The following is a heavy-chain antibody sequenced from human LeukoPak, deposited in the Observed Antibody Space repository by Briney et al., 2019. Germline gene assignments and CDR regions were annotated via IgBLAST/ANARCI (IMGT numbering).Heavy chain of an antibody. D-gene: IGHD5-12*01. CDR2: IYCSGSTSCGST. Sequence: PSETLSLTCTVSGASIFGKYWSWIRRPPGKALEWIGYIYCSGSTSCGSTSYNPSLKSRVTISVDKNQLSLRLTSVTAADTAVYYCARDLISEYSRSHSHFDPWGQGTLVTVSS. V-gene: IGHV4-4*08. CDR3: ARDLISEYSRSHSHFDP. J-gene: IGHJ5*02. CDR1: GASIFGKY.